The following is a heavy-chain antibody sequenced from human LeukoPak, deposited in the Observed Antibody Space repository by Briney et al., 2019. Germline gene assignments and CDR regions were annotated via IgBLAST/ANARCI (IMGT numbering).Heavy chain of an antibody. CDR1: GGSISNSNW. CDR3: ARSDKSGIDY. Sequence: SETLSLTCAVSGGSISNSNWWSWVRQPPGKGLEWIGEIYHSGSTNYNPSLKSRVTMSVDTSKNQFSLKLSSVTAADTAVYYCARSDKSGIDYWGQGTLVTVSS. CDR2: IYHSGST. D-gene: IGHD1-26*01. J-gene: IGHJ4*02. V-gene: IGHV4-4*02.